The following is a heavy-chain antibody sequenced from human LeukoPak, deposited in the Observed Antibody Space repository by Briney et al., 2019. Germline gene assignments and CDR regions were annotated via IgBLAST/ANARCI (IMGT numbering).Heavy chain of an antibody. V-gene: IGHV1-8*03. J-gene: IGHJ5*02. Sequence: GASVKVSCKASGYTFTSYDINWVRQATGQGLEWMGWMNPNSGNTGYAQKFQGRVTITRNTSISTAYMELSSLRSEDTAVYYCARGRYYDILTGYYNGRNWFDPWGQGTLVTVSS. CDR3: ARGRYYDILTGYYNGRNWFDP. CDR1: GYTFTSYD. CDR2: MNPNSGNT. D-gene: IGHD3-9*01.